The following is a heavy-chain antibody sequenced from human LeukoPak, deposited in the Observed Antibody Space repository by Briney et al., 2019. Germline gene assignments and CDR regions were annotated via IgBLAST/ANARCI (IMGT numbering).Heavy chain of an antibody. Sequence: SQTLSLTCTVSGGSIIIGGYYWSWIRQHPGKGLEWIGYIYYSGSTYYNPSLKSRVTISVDTSKNQFSLKLSSVTAADTAVYYCARAGGFWSGYYPNWFDPWGQGTLATVSS. D-gene: IGHD3-3*01. V-gene: IGHV4-31*03. J-gene: IGHJ5*02. CDR1: GGSIIIGGYY. CDR2: IYYSGST. CDR3: ARAGGFWSGYYPNWFDP.